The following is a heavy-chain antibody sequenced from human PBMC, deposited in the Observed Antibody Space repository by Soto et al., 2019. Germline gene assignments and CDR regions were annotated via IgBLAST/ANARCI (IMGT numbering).Heavy chain of an antibody. CDR3: ASWHEREHAYDV. V-gene: IGHV3-53*01. Sequence: DVQLVESGGGLIQPGESLRLSCAAFGLTVSGKKYVAWVSQAPGKGLEWVSALYDVDGTYYADSVKGRFTTSRDSSKTTVYLQMNGLRPDDTAVYYCASWHEREHAYDVWGQGTTVTVSS. CDR2: LYDVDGT. D-gene: IGHD1-1*01. CDR1: GLTVSGKKY. J-gene: IGHJ3*01.